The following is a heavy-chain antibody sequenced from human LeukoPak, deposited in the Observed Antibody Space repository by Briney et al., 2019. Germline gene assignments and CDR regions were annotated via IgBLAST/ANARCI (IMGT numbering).Heavy chain of an antibody. V-gene: IGHV1-2*02. Sequence: EASVKVSCKASGYTFTGYYMHWVRQAPGQGLEWMGWINPNSGGTNYAQKFQGRVTMTRDTSINAAYMELSRLRSDDTAVYYCAVRWNDGIDYWGQGTLVTVSS. D-gene: IGHD1-1*01. J-gene: IGHJ4*02. CDR1: GYTFTGYY. CDR2: INPNSGGT. CDR3: AVRWNDGIDY.